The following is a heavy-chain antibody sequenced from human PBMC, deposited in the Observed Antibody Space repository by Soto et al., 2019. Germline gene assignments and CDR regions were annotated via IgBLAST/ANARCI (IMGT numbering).Heavy chain of an antibody. J-gene: IGHJ6*02. CDR2: ISSSSSYI. CDR3: ERDADGAAAGLDV. Sequence: GGSLRLSCAASGFTFSSYSMNWVRQAPGKGLEWISSISSSSSYIYYADSVKGRFTISRDNAKNSLYLQMNSLRAEDTAVYYCERDADGAAAGLDVWGQGTTVTVSS. D-gene: IGHD6-13*01. V-gene: IGHV3-21*01. CDR1: GFTFSSYS.